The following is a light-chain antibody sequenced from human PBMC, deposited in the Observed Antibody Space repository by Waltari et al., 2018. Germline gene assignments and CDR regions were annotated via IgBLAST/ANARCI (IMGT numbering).Light chain of an antibody. Sequence: DIQMTQSPSALSASIGDRVDITCRASQSITVFLNWYQQRSGKAPRLLIYASSISQGGVPSRFSASGSGTDFTLTIRSLQAEDYGTYFCQQTYSAPWTFGPGTQV. J-gene: IGKJ1*01. CDR1: QSITVF. CDR3: QQTYSAPWT. CDR2: ASS. V-gene: IGKV1-39*01.